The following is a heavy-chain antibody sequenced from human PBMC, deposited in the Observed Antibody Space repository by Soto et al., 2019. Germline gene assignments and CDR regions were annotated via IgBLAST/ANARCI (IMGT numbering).Heavy chain of an antibody. J-gene: IGHJ4*02. D-gene: IGHD5-12*01. CDR2: IYWDDDK. CDR3: AHVYGGYDNFDY. V-gene: IGHV2-5*02. CDR1: GFSLSTSGVG. Sequence: QITLKESGPTLVKPTQTLTLTCTFSGFSLSTSGVGVGWIRQPPGKALEWLALIYWDDDKRYSPSLKSRLTITQDTSKNQVVLTMTNMDPVDIATYYCAHVYGGYDNFDYWGQGTLVTVSS.